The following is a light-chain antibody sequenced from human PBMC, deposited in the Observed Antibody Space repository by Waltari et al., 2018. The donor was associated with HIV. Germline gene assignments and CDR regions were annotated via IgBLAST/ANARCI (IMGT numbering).Light chain of an antibody. V-gene: IGLV1-44*01. CDR1: SSNNGSNT. CDR3: AAWDDSLNGVI. CDR2: NNN. Sequence: QSVLTQPPSASGPPGQRVTISCSGSSSNNGSNTVNWYQQLPGTAPKLLIYNNNQRPSGVPDRFSGSKSGTSASLAISGLQSEDEADYYCAAWDDSLNGVIFGGGTKLTVL. J-gene: IGLJ2*01.